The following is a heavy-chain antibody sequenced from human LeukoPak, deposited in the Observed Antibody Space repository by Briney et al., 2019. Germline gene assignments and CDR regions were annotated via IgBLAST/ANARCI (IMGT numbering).Heavy chain of an antibody. J-gene: IGHJ4*02. CDR3: ARHGIVDSSRKYYFDY. CDR2: IYYSGST. CDR1: GGSISSYY. Sequence: PSETLSLTCTVSGGSISSYYWSWIRQPPGKGLEWIGYIYYSGSTNYNPSLKSRVTISVDTSNNQLSLRLTSVTAADTAVYYCARHGIVDSSRKYYFDYWGQGTLVTVSS. D-gene: IGHD6-13*01. V-gene: IGHV4-59*01.